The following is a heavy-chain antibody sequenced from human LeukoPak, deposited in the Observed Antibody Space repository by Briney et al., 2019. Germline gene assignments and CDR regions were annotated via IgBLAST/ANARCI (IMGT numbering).Heavy chain of an antibody. J-gene: IGHJ4*02. Sequence: SLSLSCTASGFIFDNYAMSWFRQAAGKGREGVGFIRSKIYGGTTEYAASVKGRFTISRDDYKSIAYLQMNSLKSEDTAVYYCVRYSGDADYWGQGTLVTVSS. CDR2: IRSKIYGGTT. V-gene: IGHV3-49*03. CDR3: VRYSGDADY. CDR1: GFIFDNYA. D-gene: IGHD5-12*01.